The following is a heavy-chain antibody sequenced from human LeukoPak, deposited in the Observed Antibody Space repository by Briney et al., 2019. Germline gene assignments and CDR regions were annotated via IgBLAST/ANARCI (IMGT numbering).Heavy chain of an antibody. Sequence: ASVKVSCKASGYTFTGYYMHWVRQAPGQGLEWMGWINPNSGGTNYAQKFQGRVTMTRDTSISTAYMKLSTLRSDDTAVYYCARGLLVRGSGWFDPWGQGTLVTVSS. V-gene: IGHV1-2*02. J-gene: IGHJ5*02. CDR1: GYTFTGYY. CDR2: INPNSGGT. CDR3: ARGLLVRGSGWFDP. D-gene: IGHD3-10*01.